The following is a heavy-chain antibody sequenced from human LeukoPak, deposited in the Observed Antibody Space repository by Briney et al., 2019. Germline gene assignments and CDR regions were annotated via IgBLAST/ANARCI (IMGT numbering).Heavy chain of an antibody. CDR1: GGSISSFY. D-gene: IGHD4-17*01. CDR2: IYSSGGT. CDR3: ARGGATVTRYFDY. J-gene: IGHJ4*02. V-gene: IGHV4-4*07. Sequence: SETLSLTCTVSGGSISSFYWNWIRQPAGKGLEWIGRIYSSGGTNYNPSLKSRVTMSVDTSKNQFSLKLSSVTAADTAAYYCARGGATVTRYFDYWGQGTLVTVSS.